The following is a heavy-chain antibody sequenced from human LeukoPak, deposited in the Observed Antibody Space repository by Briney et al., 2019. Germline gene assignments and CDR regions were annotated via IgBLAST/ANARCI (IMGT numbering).Heavy chain of an antibody. CDR1: GGTFSSYA. D-gene: IGHD3-22*01. CDR3: ARADSSGSPFDY. CDR2: IIPIFGTA. Sequence: GSSVKVSCKASGGTFSSYAISWVRQAPGQGLEWMGWIIPIFGTANYAQKFQGRVTITADESTSTAYMELSSLRSEDTAVYYCARADSSGSPFDYWGQGALVTVSS. J-gene: IGHJ4*02. V-gene: IGHV1-69*01.